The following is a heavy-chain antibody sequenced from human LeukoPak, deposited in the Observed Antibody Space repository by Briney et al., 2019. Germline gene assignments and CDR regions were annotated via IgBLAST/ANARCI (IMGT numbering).Heavy chain of an antibody. CDR1: GYTLTDLS. J-gene: IGHJ4*02. V-gene: IGHV1-24*01. CDR3: ARVGAARPGDYFDY. D-gene: IGHD6-6*01. Sequence: GASVKVSCKVSGYTLTDLSMHWVRQAPGEGLEWMGGFDPQDGETIYAQKFQGRVTMTEDTSTDTAYMELTSLKSEDTAVYYCARVGAARPGDYFDYWGQGTLVTVSS. CDR2: FDPQDGET.